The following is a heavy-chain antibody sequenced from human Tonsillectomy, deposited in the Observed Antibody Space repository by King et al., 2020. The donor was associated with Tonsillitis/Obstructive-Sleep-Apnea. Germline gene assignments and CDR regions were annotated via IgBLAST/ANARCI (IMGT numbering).Heavy chain of an antibody. J-gene: IGHJ3*02. Sequence: QLQESGPGLVKPSETLSLTCTVSGGSISSYYWSWIRQPPGKGLEWSGHIDYSGSTKYNPSLKSRVIISVDTSKNQFSLNLSSVTAADTAVYYCAREGDDAFDIWGQGTMVTVSS. CDR1: GGSISSYY. D-gene: IGHD3-16*01. CDR2: IDYSGST. CDR3: AREGDDAFDI. V-gene: IGHV4-59*01.